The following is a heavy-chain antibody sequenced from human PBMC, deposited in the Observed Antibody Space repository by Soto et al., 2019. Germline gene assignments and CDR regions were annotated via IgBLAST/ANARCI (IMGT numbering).Heavy chain of an antibody. D-gene: IGHD3-16*01. CDR2: IYSGGST. CDR3: ARDPWAADY. V-gene: IGHV3-66*01. Sequence: EVQLVESGGGLVQPGGSLRLSCAASGFTVSTKYMSWARQAPGKGLEWVSVIYSGGSTFYADPVRGRFTISRDNSKNTVNLQMNSLRAEDTAVYYCARDPWAADYWGQGTLVTVSS. J-gene: IGHJ4*02. CDR1: GFTVSTKY.